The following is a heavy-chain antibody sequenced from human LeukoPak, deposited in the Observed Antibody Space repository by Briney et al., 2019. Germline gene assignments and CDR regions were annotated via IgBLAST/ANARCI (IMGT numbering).Heavy chain of an antibody. CDR2: VTGTGGTT. Sequence: GFLRLSCAASGFTFSSYAMSWVRQAPGKGLEWVSTVTGTGGTTYYADSVKGRFTISRDNSKNTLYLQMNSLRAEDMAVYFCGRGRPFNYWGRATLATASS. CDR1: GFTFSSYA. V-gene: IGHV3-23*01. J-gene: IGHJ4*02. CDR3: GRGRPFNY.